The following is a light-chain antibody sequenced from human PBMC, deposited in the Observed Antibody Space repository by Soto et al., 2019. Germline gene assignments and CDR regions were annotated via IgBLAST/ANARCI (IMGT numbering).Light chain of an antibody. CDR1: SSDVGGYNY. Sequence: QSALTQPASVSGSPGQSITISCTGTSSDVGGYNYVSWYQQHPAKAPKLMIYEVTNRPSGVSNRFSGSKSGNTASLTISGLQAEEEADYYCSSYTSRSTLVFATGTKGTVL. CDR2: EVT. CDR3: SSYTSRSTLV. V-gene: IGLV2-14*01. J-gene: IGLJ1*01.